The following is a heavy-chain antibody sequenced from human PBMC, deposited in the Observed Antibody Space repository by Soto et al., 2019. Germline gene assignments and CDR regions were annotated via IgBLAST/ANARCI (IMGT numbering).Heavy chain of an antibody. J-gene: IGHJ4*02. D-gene: IGHD3-10*01. CDR3: ARIMVRGVIRDYFDY. V-gene: IGHV4-30-4*01. CDR1: GGSISSGDYY. Sequence: QVQLQESGPGLVKPSQTLSLTCTVSGGSISSGDYYWSWIRQPPGKGLEWIGYIYYSGSTYYNPSLKSRVTISVDTSKHQFSLKLSSVTAADTAVYYCARIMVRGVIRDYFDYWGQGTLVTVSS. CDR2: IYYSGST.